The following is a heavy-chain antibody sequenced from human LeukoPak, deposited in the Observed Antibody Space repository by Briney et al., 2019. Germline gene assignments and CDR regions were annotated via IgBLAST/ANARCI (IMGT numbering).Heavy chain of an antibody. CDR2: IKQDGSEK. Sequence: PGGSLRLSCAASGFTFRSYWMSWVRQSPDKGLEWVANIKQDGSEKFYVDSVKGRFTISRDNAKNSLYLQINSLRAEDTAVYYCARGDYYDSSGSFNDAFDVWGQGTMVTVSS. J-gene: IGHJ3*01. CDR3: ARGDYYDSSGSFNDAFDV. D-gene: IGHD3-22*01. CDR1: GFTFRSYW. V-gene: IGHV3-7*01.